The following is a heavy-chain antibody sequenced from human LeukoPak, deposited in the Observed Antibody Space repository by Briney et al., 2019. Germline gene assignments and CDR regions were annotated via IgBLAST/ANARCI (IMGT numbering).Heavy chain of an antibody. CDR3: ARSGYGSGRGRRLLDY. Sequence: SETLSLTCAVYGGSFSGYYWSWIRRPPGKGLEWIGEINHSGSTNYNPSLKSRVTISVDTSKNQFSLKLSSVTAADTAVYYCARSGYGSGRGRRLLDYWGQGTLVTVSS. CDR2: INHSGST. CDR1: GGSFSGYY. V-gene: IGHV4-34*01. J-gene: IGHJ4*02. D-gene: IGHD3-10*01.